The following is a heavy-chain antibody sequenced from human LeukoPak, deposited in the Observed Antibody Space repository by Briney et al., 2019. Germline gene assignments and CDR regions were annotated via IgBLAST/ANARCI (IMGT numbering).Heavy chain of an antibody. D-gene: IGHD3-3*01. CDR2: ISGTGGNT. Sequence: PGGSLRLSCAVSGFSFSNYAMSWVRQFPGKGLEWVSGISGTGGNTYYADSVKGRFTISRDNSKNTLYLQMNSLRAEDTAVYYCAKDPPTIFGVAEYFQHWGQGTLVTVSS. CDR3: AKDPPTIFGVAEYFQH. CDR1: GFSFSNYA. J-gene: IGHJ1*01. V-gene: IGHV3-23*01.